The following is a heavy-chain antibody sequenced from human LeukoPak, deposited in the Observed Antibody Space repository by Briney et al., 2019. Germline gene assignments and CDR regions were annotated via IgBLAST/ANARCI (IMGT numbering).Heavy chain of an antibody. CDR2: IYYSGST. CDR3: ARHFWELHLFDY. V-gene: IGHV4-39*01. J-gene: IGHJ4*02. CDR1: GGSISSSSYY. Sequence: PSETLCRTCTVSGGSISSSSYYRGWIRQPPGKGLEWIGSIYYSGSTYYNPSLKSRVTISVDTSKNQFSLKLSSVTAADTAVYYCARHFWELHLFDYWGQGTLVTVSS. D-gene: IGHD1-26*01.